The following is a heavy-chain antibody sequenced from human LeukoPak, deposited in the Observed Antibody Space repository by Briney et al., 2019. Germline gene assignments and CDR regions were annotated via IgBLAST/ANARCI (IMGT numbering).Heavy chain of an antibody. CDR1: GFTFSRYT. Sequence: GGSLRLSCAASGFTFSRYTISWVRQAPGKGLEWVAGVYGNAVDKFYSASVRGRFTISKDNSKNMVFLQMDSLRADDTALYYCAKTTPAKLLRFLEWLLNYFDYWGQGTLVTVSS. CDR2: VYGNAVDK. J-gene: IGHJ4*02. D-gene: IGHD3-3*01. V-gene: IGHV3-23*01. CDR3: AKTTPAKLLRFLEWLLNYFDY.